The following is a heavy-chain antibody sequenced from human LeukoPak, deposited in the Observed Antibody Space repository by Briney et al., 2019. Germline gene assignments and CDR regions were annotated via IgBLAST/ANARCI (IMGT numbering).Heavy chain of an antibody. CDR3: ARDHPDIVATIPPY. CDR2: INSDGGST. Sequence: RINSDGGSTSYADSVKGRFTISRDNAKNTLYLQMNSLRAEDTAVYYCARDHPDIVATIPPYWGQGTLVTVSS. J-gene: IGHJ4*02. V-gene: IGHV3-74*01. D-gene: IGHD5-12*01.